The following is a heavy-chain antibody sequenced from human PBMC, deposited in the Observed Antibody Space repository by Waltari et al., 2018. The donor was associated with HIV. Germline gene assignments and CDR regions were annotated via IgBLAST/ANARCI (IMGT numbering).Heavy chain of an antibody. V-gene: IGHV3-30*07. D-gene: IGHD5-18*01. Sequence: QLVESGGRVVQPGRSLRLSCAASDFNLNTHSMHWLRQAPGKGLEWVAVISKDGNDKNYADSVKGRFTISRDHSKGTLYLQMNSLRDEDTAFYFCARARELISHSDVGYRYDYPLDFWGKGTRVTVSS. J-gene: IGHJ6*04. CDR1: DFNLNTHS. CDR3: ARARELISHSDVGYRYDYPLDF. CDR2: ISKDGNDK.